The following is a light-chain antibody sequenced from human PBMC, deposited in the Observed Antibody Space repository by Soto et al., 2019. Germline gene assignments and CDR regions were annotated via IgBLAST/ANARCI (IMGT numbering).Light chain of an antibody. V-gene: IGKV3-15*01. J-gene: IGKJ5*01. CDR3: QQYNIWPPIT. CDR2: DAS. CDR1: QSVFSM. Sequence: EIVMTQSPATLSVSPGERATLSCRASQSVFSMLAWYQQKPGQAPSLLIYDASTRATDIPGRFSGSGSGTEFTLTITSLQSEDIALYYCQQYNIWPPITFGQGTRLEIK.